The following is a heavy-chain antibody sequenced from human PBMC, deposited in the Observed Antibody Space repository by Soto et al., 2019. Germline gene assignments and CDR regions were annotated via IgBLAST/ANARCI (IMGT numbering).Heavy chain of an antibody. V-gene: IGHV6-1*01. Sequence: PSQTLSLSCPISGDRGSSNSAAWNWIRQSPSRGLEWLGRTYYRSKWYNDYAVSVKSRITINPDTSKNQFSLQLNSVTPEDTAVYYCARSGRWVPVLPRQYYYGMDVWGQGTTVTVSS. CDR1: GDRGSSNSAA. J-gene: IGHJ6*02. D-gene: IGHD2-2*01. CDR2: TYYRSKWYN. CDR3: ARSGRWVPVLPRQYYYGMDV.